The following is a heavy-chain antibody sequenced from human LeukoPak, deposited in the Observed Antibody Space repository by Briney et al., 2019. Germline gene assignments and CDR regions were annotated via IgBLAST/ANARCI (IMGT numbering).Heavy chain of an antibody. CDR1: GYTFSDHY. Sequence: ASVKVSCKASGYTFSDHYVQWVRQAPGRGFEWLEWINPNSGGTSYARKFRGRVTMTRDMSLSTAYMELTRLTYDDTAVYYCARGALDPETVTNYFEYWAQGTLVTVSS. CDR3: ARGALDPETVTNYFEY. J-gene: IGHJ4*02. V-gene: IGHV1-2*02. CDR2: INPNSGGT. D-gene: IGHD4-17*01.